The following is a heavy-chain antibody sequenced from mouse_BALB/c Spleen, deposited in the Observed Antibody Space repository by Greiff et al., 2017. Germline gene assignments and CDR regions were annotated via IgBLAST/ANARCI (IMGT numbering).Heavy chain of an antibody. D-gene: IGHD2-4*01. J-gene: IGHJ3*01. Sequence: EVKLVESGGGLVQPGGSRKLSCAASGFTFSSFGMHWVRQAPEKGLEWVAYISSGSSTIYYADTVKGRFTMSRDNPKNTLFLQMTSLRSEDTAMYYCARKGYDYDGGAWFAYWGQGTLVTVSA. CDR3: ARKGYDYDGGAWFAY. V-gene: IGHV5-17*02. CDR2: ISSGSSTI. CDR1: GFTFSSFG.